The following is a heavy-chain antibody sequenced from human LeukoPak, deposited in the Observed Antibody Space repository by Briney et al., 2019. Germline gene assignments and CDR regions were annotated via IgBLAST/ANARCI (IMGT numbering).Heavy chain of an antibody. Sequence: SETLSLTCTVSGGSISSYYWSWIRQPPGKGLEWIGYIYYSGSANYNPSLKSRVTISVDTSKNQFSLKLSSVTAADTAVYYCARVVGATPSDAFDIWGQGTMVTVSS. V-gene: IGHV4-59*01. CDR2: IYYSGSA. D-gene: IGHD1-26*01. J-gene: IGHJ3*02. CDR3: ARVVGATPSDAFDI. CDR1: GGSISSYY.